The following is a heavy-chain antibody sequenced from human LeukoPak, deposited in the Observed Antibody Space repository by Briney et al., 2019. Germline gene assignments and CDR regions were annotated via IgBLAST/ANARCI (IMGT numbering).Heavy chain of an antibody. D-gene: IGHD5-24*01. Sequence: SETLSLTCTVSGGSISSYYWSWIRQPAGKGLEWIGRIYTSGSTNYNPSPKSRVTMSVDTSKNQFSLKLSSVTAADTAVYYCARDQYGYSTNWFDPWGQGTLVTVSS. V-gene: IGHV4-4*07. CDR1: GGSISSYY. J-gene: IGHJ5*02. CDR3: ARDQYGYSTNWFDP. CDR2: IYTSGST.